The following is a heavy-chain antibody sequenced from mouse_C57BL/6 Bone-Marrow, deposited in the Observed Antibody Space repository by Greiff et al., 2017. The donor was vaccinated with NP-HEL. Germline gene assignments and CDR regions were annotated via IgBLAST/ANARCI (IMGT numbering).Heavy chain of an antibody. CDR1: GYEFSNYW. Sequence: QVQLQQSGAELVKPGASVKISCKASGYEFSNYWMNWVKQRPGKGLEWIGQIYPGDGDTKYNGKFKDKATLTADKSSRTAYMQLSRLTSEDSAVYFCARGAYWGQGTLVTVSA. CDR2: IYPGDGDT. V-gene: IGHV1-80*01. CDR3: ARGAY. J-gene: IGHJ3*01.